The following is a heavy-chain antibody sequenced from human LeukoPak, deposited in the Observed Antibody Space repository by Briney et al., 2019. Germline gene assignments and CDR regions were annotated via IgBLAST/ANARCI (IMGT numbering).Heavy chain of an antibody. CDR3: AKVWFGESTPFDY. Sequence: GGSLRLSCAASGFTFSSYAMSWVRQAPGKGLEWASGISGRGGSTSYADSVKGRFTISRDNPKNTLYLQMNSLRAEDTAVYYCAKVWFGESTPFDYWGQGTLVTVSS. CDR2: ISGRGGST. D-gene: IGHD3-10*01. J-gene: IGHJ4*02. CDR1: GFTFSSYA. V-gene: IGHV3-23*01.